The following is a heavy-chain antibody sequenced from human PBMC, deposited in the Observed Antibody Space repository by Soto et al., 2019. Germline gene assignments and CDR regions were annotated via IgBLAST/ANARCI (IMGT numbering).Heavy chain of an antibody. J-gene: IGHJ3*02. CDR2: ISGRGENT. D-gene: IGHD7-27*01. CDR1: GFTFSVFA. V-gene: IGHV3-23*01. Sequence: EVQLLESGGGLVQPGGSLRLSCAASGFTFSVFAMSWVRQAPGNGLELVSTISGRGENTYYADSVKARFTISRDNSKNTLNLQMNSLRGEDTAVYYCAKDRGTGDYGVNAVDIWGQGTMVTVAS. CDR3: AKDRGTGDYGVNAVDI.